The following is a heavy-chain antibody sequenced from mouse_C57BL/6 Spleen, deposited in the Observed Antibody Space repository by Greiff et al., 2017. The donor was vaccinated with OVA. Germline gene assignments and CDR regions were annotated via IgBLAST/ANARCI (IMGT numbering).Heavy chain of an antibody. J-gene: IGHJ2*01. CDR2: ISSGGSYT. Sequence: EVQGVESGGDLVKPGGSLKLSCAASGFTFSSYGMSWVRQTPDKRLEWVATISSGGSYTYYPDSVKGRFTISRDNAKNTLYLQMSSLKSEDTAMYYCARRGTTVFDYWGQGTTLTVSS. D-gene: IGHD1-1*01. V-gene: IGHV5-6*01. CDR3: ARRGTTVFDY. CDR1: GFTFSSYG.